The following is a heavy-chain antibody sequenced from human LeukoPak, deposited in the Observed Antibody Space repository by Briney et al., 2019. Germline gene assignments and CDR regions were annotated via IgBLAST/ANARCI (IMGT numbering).Heavy chain of an antibody. V-gene: IGHV1-2*06. D-gene: IGHD6-13*01. Sequence: ASVKVSCKASGYTFTGYYMHWVRQAPGQGLEWMRRINPNSGGTNYAQKFQGRVTMTRGTSISTAYMELSRLRSDDTAVYYCARGGNRYSTFDYWGQGTLVTVSS. CDR3: ARGGNRYSTFDY. CDR2: INPNSGGT. CDR1: GYTFTGYY. J-gene: IGHJ4*02.